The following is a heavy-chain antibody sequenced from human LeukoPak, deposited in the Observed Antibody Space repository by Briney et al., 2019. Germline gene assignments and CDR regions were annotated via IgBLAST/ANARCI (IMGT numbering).Heavy chain of an antibody. CDR1: GYSISSGYY. CDR3: ARHVGNGSGRYYYYYMDV. V-gene: IGHV4-38-2*02. J-gene: IGHJ6*03. Sequence: SETLSLTCTVSGYSISSGYYWGWIRQPPGKGLEWIGSIYHSGSTYYNPSLKSRVTISVDTSKNQFSLKLSSVTAADTAVYYCARHVGNGSGRYYYYYMDVWGKGTTVTISS. D-gene: IGHD3-10*01. CDR2: IYHSGST.